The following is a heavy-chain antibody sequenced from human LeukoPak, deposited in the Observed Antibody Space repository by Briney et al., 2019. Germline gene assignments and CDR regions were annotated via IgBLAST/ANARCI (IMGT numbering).Heavy chain of an antibody. Sequence: PSETLSLTCTVSGGSMSSYYWNWIRQPPGRGLEWIGYIYNSGSTNYNPSLKSRVTISVDTSKNQFSLKLSSVTAADTAVYYCARSGYYSLWYFDLWGRGTLVTVSS. CDR1: GGSMSSYY. CDR2: IYNSGST. CDR3: ARSGYYSLWYFDL. J-gene: IGHJ2*01. V-gene: IGHV4-59*01. D-gene: IGHD3-22*01.